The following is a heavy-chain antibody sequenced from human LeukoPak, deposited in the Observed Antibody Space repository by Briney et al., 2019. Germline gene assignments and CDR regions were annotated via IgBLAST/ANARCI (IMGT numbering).Heavy chain of an antibody. CDR2: TNHSGST. CDR3: ARGGATTI. Sequence: KPSETLSLTCTVSGGSISSYYWSWIRQPPGKGRKWFGETNHSGSTNYNPSLKSRITISVDTSKNQYSLKLSSVTAADTAVYYCARGGATTIWGQGTMVTVSS. CDR1: GGSISSYY. D-gene: IGHD1-26*01. V-gene: IGHV4-34*01. J-gene: IGHJ3*02.